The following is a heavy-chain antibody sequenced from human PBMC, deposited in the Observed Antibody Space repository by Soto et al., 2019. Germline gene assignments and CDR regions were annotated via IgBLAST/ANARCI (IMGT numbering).Heavy chain of an antibody. CDR3: ERIAAAGTNFYS. V-gene: IGHV4-59*12. J-gene: IGHJ5*01. CDR2: IYFTGST. Sequence: PSETLSLTCTVCGRSMSHYYLSWLRQPPGKGLEWIGYIYFTGSTNYNPYLESRVTISVDTSKNQFSLKLSSVTAADTAVYYCERIAAAGTNFYSWAQGNVLTISA. D-gene: IGHD6-13*01. CDR1: GRSMSHYY.